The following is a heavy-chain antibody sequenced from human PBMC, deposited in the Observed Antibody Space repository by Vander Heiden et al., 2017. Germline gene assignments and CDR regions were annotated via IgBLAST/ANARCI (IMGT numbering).Heavy chain of an antibody. CDR3: ASTVDTAAFRSFRAFDI. Sequence: VHLQESGPGLAKPSQTLSLTCTVSGGSIRSTAYYWSWIRQPPGKGLEWIGYIFYSGNTYYNPSLKSRATISVDTSKNQFSLNLSSVTAADTAVYYCASTVDTAAFRSFRAFDIWGQGTLVNVSS. V-gene: IGHV4-30-4*01. J-gene: IGHJ3*02. CDR1: GGSIRSTAYY. CDR2: IFYSGNT. D-gene: IGHD5-18*01.